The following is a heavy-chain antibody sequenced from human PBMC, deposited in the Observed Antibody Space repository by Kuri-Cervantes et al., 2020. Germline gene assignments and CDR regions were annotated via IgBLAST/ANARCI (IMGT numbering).Heavy chain of an antibody. CDR2: IDHSGTT. D-gene: IGHD3-22*01. Sequence: SQTLSLTCAVYGGSFSGYYWSWIRQPPGKGLEWIGEIDHSGTTNYNPSLKSRITMSIDTSKNQFSKKLRSVTATDAGVYYCARGPYYFDSTSVDYWGQGTPVTVSS. V-gene: IGHV4-34*01. J-gene: IGHJ4*02. CDR1: GGSFSGYY. CDR3: ARGPYYFDSTSVDY.